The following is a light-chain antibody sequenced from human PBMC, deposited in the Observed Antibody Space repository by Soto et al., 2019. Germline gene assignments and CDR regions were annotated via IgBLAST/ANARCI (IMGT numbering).Light chain of an antibody. CDR1: SSNIGAGSD. CDR3: QSYDTSLSAVV. V-gene: IGLV1-40*01. J-gene: IGLJ2*01. Sequence: QSALTQPPSVSGAPGQGVTISCTGSSSNIGAGSDVHWYQQLPGTAPKLLIYGNDNRPSGVPDRFSGSTSGTSASLAITGLQAGDAADYYCQSYDTSLSAVVFGGGTKLTVL. CDR2: GND.